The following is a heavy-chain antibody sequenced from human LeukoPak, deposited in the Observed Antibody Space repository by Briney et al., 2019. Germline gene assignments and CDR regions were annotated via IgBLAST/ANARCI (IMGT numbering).Heavy chain of an antibody. J-gene: IGHJ4*02. V-gene: IGHV4-39*01. CDR2: IYYSGST. CDR3: ARGRVRTWQQLAHSPFDY. CDR1: GGSISSSSYY. Sequence: PSETLSLTCTVSGGSISSSSYYWGWIRQPPGKGLEWIGSIYYSGSTYYNPSLKSRVTISVDTSKNQFSLKLSSVTAADTAVYYCARGRVRTWQQLAHSPFDYWGQGTLVTVSS. D-gene: IGHD6-13*01.